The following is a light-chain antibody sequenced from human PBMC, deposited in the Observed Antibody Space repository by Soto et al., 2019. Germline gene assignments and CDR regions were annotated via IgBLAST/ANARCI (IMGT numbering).Light chain of an antibody. V-gene: IGLV1-40*01. J-gene: IGLJ1*01. CDR3: SSYTSSSTPYYV. Sequence: QSVLTQPPSVSGAPGQRVTISCTGSTSNIGAGYDLHWYQQLPGTAPKLMIYEVSNRPSGVSNRFSGSKSGNTASLTISGLQAEDEADYYCSSYTSSSTPYYVFGTGTKVTVL. CDR1: TSNIGAGYD. CDR2: EVS.